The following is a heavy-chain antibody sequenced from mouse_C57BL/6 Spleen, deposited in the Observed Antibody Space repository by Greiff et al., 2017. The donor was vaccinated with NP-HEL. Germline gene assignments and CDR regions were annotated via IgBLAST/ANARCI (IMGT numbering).Heavy chain of an antibody. CDR1: GYTFTSYW. V-gene: IGHV1-59*01. CDR2: IDPSDSYT. Sequence: QVQLQQSGAELVRPGTSVKLSCKASGYTFTSYWMHWVKQRPGQGLEWIGVIDPSDSYTNYNQKFKGKATLTVYTSSSTAYMQLSSLTSEDSAVYYCASAPFYYYGSSRRAMDYWGQGTSVTVSS. CDR3: ASAPFYYYGSSRRAMDY. J-gene: IGHJ4*01. D-gene: IGHD1-1*01.